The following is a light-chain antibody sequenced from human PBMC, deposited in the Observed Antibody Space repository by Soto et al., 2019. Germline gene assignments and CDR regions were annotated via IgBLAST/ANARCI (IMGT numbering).Light chain of an antibody. J-gene: IGKJ5*01. CDR3: QKLNNYPIT. Sequence: DIQLTQSPSFLSASVGDRVTITCRASQGISSYLAWYQQKPGKAPKFLIYAASTLQSGVPSGFSGSGSGTEFTLTISRLQPEDFATYYCQKLNNYPITFGQGTRLEIK. V-gene: IGKV1-9*01. CDR1: QGISSY. CDR2: AAS.